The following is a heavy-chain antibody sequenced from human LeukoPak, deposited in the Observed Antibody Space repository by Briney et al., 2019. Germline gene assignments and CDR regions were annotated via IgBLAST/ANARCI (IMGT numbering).Heavy chain of an antibody. CDR3: ARHAGGSSWYPDY. J-gene: IGHJ4*02. Sequence: GESLKISCKGFGYSFTSYYISWVRQMPGKGLEWMGRIDPSDSYTNYSPSFQGHVTISADKSISTAYLQWSSLKASDTAMYYCARHAGGSSWYPDYWGQGTLVTVSS. CDR1: GYSFTSYY. D-gene: IGHD6-13*01. CDR2: IDPSDSYT. V-gene: IGHV5-10-1*01.